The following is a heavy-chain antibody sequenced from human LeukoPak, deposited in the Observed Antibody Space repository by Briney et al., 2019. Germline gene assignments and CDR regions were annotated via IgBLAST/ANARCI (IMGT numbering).Heavy chain of an antibody. J-gene: IGHJ6*04. CDR1: GRSFSGYY. V-gene: IGHV4-34*01. CDR2: INHSGST. Sequence: SQTLSLTCAVYGRSFSGYYWRWIRQPPGKGLEWIGEINHSGSTTYNPSLKSRVPISVDTSKNQFSLKLSSVTAADTAVYYCARYTRVVPAAKVDVWGKGTTVTVSS. D-gene: IGHD2-2*01. CDR3: ARYTRVVPAAKVDV.